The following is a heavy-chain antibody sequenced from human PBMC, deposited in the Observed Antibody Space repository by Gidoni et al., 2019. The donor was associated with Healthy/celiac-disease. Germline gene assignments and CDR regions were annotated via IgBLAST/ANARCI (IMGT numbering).Heavy chain of an antibody. Sequence: EVQLLESGGGLVQPGGSLRLSCAASGFPFSSYAMSWVRQAPGKELECVSASSGSGGSTYYADSVKGRFTISRDNSKNTLYLQMNSLRAEDTAVYYCAKEDYGSGSYYNHWGQGTLVTVSS. CDR1: GFPFSSYA. D-gene: IGHD3-10*01. CDR3: AKEDYGSGSYYNH. J-gene: IGHJ4*02. V-gene: IGHV3-23*01. CDR2: SSGSGGST.